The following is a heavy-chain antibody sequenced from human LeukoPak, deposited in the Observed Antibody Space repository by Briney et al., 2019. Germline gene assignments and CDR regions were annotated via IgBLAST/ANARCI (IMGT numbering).Heavy chain of an antibody. CDR2: IIPILGIA. CDR1: GGTFSSYA. Sequence: GASVKVSCKASGGTFSSYAISWVRQAPGQGLEWMGRIIPILGIANYAQKFQGRVTITADKSTSTAYMELTSLRSEDTAVYYCARSLLEMTTGGPPVRPNVEYYFDYWGQGTLVTVSS. CDR3: ARSLLEMTTGGPPVRPNVEYYFDY. D-gene: IGHD5-24*01. V-gene: IGHV1-69*04. J-gene: IGHJ4*02.